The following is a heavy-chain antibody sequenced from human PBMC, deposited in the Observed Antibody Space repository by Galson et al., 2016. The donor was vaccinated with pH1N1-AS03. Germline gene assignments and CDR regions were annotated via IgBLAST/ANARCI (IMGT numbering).Heavy chain of an antibody. V-gene: IGHV4-34*01. CDR3: ARGVDNFNVFVFEM. CDR1: GGSFSGYY. CDR2: ISYSGST. J-gene: IGHJ3*02. Sequence: SETLSLTCAVSGGSFSGYYWSWVRQPPGRGLEWLGEISYSGSTKYNPSLKSRVAISIHPPKNQFSLTVTSVTAADTAIYYCARGVDNFNVFVFEMWGRGTMVTVSS. D-gene: IGHD1-20*01.